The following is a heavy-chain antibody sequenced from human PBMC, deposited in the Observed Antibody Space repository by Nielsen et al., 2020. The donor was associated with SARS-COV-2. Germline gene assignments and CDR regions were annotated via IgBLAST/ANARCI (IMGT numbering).Heavy chain of an antibody. J-gene: IGHJ6*02. D-gene: IGHD6-6*01. V-gene: IGHV1-46*01. CDR2: INPSGGST. Sequence: ASVKVSCKASGYTFTSYYMHWVRQAPGQGLEWMGIINPSGGSTSYAQKFQGRVTMTRDTSTSTVYMELSSLRSEDTAVYYCARDSRFEYSSSRGSMDVWGQGTTVTASS. CDR3: ARDSRFEYSSSRGSMDV. CDR1: GYTFTSYY.